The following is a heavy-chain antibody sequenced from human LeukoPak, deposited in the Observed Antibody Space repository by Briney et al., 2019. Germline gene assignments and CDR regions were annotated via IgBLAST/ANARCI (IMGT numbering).Heavy chain of an antibody. CDR1: GGSISSSSYY. J-gene: IGHJ4*02. D-gene: IGHD6-19*01. CDR2: IYHSGST. V-gene: IGHV4-39*07. Sequence: PSETLSLTCTVSGGSISSSSYYWGWIRQPPGKGLEWIGSIYHSGSTYYNPSLKSRVTISVDTSKNQFSLKLSSVTAADTAVYYCARANGERKQWLVDYWGQGTLVTVSS. CDR3: ARANGERKQWLVDY.